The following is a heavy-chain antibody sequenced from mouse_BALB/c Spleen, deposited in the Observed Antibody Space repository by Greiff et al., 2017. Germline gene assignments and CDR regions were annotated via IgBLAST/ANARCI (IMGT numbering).Heavy chain of an antibody. CDR3: AREDGYYSWFAY. V-gene: IGHV14-3*02. CDR2: IDPANGNT. D-gene: IGHD2-3*01. CDR1: GFNIKDTY. J-gene: IGHJ3*01. Sequence: VQLQQSGAELVKPGASVKLSCTASGFNIKDTYMHWVKQRPEQGLEWIGRIDPANGNTKYDPKFQGKATITADTSSNTAYLQLSSLTAEDTAVYYCAREDGYYSWFAYWGQGTLVTVSA.